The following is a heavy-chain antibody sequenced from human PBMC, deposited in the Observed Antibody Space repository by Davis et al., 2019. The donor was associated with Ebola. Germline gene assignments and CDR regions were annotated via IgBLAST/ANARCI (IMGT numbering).Heavy chain of an antibody. CDR3: ARRESIYNWIDP. Sequence: MPLETLSLTCAIYGESFSGYYWSWIRQPPGKGLEWIGEINHSGSTNYNPSLKSRVTISVDTSKNQFSLKLSSVTAADTAMYYCARRESIYNWIDPWGQGTLVTVSS. CDR2: INHSGST. D-gene: IGHD6-6*01. V-gene: IGHV4-34*01. CDR1: GESFSGYY. J-gene: IGHJ5*02.